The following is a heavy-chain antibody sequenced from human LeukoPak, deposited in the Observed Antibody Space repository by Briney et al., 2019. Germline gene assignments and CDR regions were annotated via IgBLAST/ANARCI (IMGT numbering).Heavy chain of an antibody. J-gene: IGHJ3*02. CDR1: GGTFSSYA. V-gene: IGHV1-69*04. CDR2: IIPILGIA. Sequence: SVKVSCKASGGTFSSYAISWVRQAPGQGLEWMGRIIPILGIANYAQKFQGRVTITADKSTSTAYMELSSLRSEDTAVYYCARDRCSSTSCYLTFDIWGQGTMVTVSS. CDR3: ARDRCSSTSCYLTFDI. D-gene: IGHD2-2*01.